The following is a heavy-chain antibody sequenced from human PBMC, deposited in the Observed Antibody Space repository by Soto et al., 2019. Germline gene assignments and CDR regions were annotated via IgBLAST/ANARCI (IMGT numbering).Heavy chain of an antibody. Sequence: SVKVSCTAPGGTFSSYDINWVRQAPGQGLEWMGGINPIFGTSNDAQKFQGRVTITADESTSTAYMELSSLRSEDTAVYYCARDCTNGVCSRLTGLYGMDVWGQGTTVTVSS. V-gene: IGHV1-69*13. J-gene: IGHJ6*02. CDR2: INPIFGTS. CDR1: GGTFSSYD. D-gene: IGHD2-8*01. CDR3: ARDCTNGVCSRLTGLYGMDV.